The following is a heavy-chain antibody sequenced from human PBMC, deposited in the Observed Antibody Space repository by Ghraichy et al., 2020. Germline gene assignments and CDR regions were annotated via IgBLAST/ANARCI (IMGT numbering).Heavy chain of an antibody. D-gene: IGHD2-2*02. Sequence: SETLSLTCTVSGASIVGGDFFWSWIRQHPGKGLEYIGRFRTIGPTFYNPSLETRVTISVDTSNNQLSLKLSSVTAADTAMYFCARGPLYSRSATWGQGTMVTVSS. CDR2: FRTIGPT. V-gene: IGHV4-31*03. CDR1: GASIVGGDFF. J-gene: IGHJ3*01. CDR3: ARGPLYSRSAT.